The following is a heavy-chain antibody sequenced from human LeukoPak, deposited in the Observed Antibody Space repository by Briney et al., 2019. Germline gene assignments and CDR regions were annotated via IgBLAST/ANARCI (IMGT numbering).Heavy chain of an antibody. CDR3: AKVTYYYDSSGQAEYFQH. J-gene: IGHJ1*01. Sequence: PGRSLRLSCAASGFTFSSYGMHWVRQAPGKGLEWVAVISYDGSNKYYADSMKGRFTISRDNSKNTLYLQMNSLRAEDTAVYYCAKVTYYYDSSGQAEYFQHWGQGTLVTVSS. V-gene: IGHV3-30*18. CDR1: GFTFSSYG. D-gene: IGHD3-22*01. CDR2: ISYDGSNK.